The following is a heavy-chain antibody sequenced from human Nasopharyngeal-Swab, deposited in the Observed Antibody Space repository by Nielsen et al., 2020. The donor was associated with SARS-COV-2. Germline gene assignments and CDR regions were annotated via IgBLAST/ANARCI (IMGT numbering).Heavy chain of an antibody. J-gene: IGHJ4*02. D-gene: IGHD1-26*01. CDR1: GFNFSNYA. CDR3: AKDPDGRYPPHYFDS. Sequence: GGSLRLSCAASGFNFSNYAMSWVRQAPGKGLEWVSVIYGGGSSTIFADSVKGRFTISRDDSKNTLYLQMHSLRVEDTAVYYCAKDPDGRYPPHYFDSWGQGSLVTVSS. V-gene: IGHV3-23*03. CDR2: IYGGGSST.